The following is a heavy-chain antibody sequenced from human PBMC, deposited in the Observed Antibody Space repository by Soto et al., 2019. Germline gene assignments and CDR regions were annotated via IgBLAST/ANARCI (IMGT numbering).Heavy chain of an antibody. CDR2: ITGSGDTT. D-gene: IGHD6-25*01. CDR3: VTYIAATLHSLQY. J-gene: IGHJ4*02. Sequence: EVQLLESGGGLVQPGGSLRLSCAASGFTFTSYAMSWVRQAPGKGLEWVSTITGSGDTTYYADSVKGRFTISRDNSKNTLFLQMNGLRAYDTAVYYCVTYIAATLHSLQYWGQGTLVTVSS. CDR1: GFTFTSYA. V-gene: IGHV3-23*01.